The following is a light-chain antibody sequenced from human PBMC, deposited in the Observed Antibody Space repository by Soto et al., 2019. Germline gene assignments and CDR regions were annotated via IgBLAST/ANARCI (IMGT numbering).Light chain of an antibody. V-gene: IGKV1-5*01. CDR2: DAS. CDR1: QSISSW. Sequence: DIQMTQSPSTLSASVGDRVTITCRASQSISSWLAWYQQKPGKAPKLLIYDASSLESGVPSRFSGRGSDTEFTLTISSLQPDDFATYYCQQYNSYSPKTFGQGTKVEIK. CDR3: QQYNSYSPKT. J-gene: IGKJ1*01.